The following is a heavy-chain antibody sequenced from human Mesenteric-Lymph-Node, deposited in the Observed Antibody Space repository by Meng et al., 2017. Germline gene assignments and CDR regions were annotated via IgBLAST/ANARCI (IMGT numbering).Heavy chain of an antibody. J-gene: IGHJ5*02. CDR3: VRPYSNTGGGNWFDP. D-gene: IGHD6-13*01. V-gene: IGHV4-39*01. Sequence: QGRLAEVGTGRAEASKTRSLPCIVCGCSIRIGGYYWSWIRKPAGKGLGWIGNIYLPGPTYYNPALKSRVTVSLAASKNQFSLKLSFVTAADTALYFCVRPYSNTGGGNWFDPWGQGTLVTVSS. CDR1: GCSIRIGGYY. CDR2: IYLPGPT.